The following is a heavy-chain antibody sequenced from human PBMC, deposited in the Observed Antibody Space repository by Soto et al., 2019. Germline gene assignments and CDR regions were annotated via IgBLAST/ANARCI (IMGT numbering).Heavy chain of an antibody. J-gene: IGHJ5*02. Sequence: VASVKVSCKASGGTFSSYAISWVRQAPGQGLEWMGGIIPIFGTANYAQKFQGRVTITADESTSTAYMELSSLRSEDTAVYYCARVATYYYDSSGYYPRPRFWFDPWGQGTLVTVSS. CDR1: GGTFSSYA. V-gene: IGHV1-69*13. CDR2: IIPIFGTA. CDR3: ARVATYYYDSSGYYPRPRFWFDP. D-gene: IGHD3-22*01.